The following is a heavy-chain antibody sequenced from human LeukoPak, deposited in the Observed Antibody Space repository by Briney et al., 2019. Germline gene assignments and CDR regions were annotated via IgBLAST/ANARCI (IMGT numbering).Heavy chain of an antibody. Sequence: SETLSLTCAVSGGSISNSNWWSWVRQPPGKGLEWIGEIYHSGSTNYNPSLKSRVTISVDKSNNQFSLKLSSVTAADTAVYYCARWDSGSYYFDYWGQGTLVTVSS. CDR1: GGSISNSNW. CDR2: IYHSGST. D-gene: IGHD3-22*01. CDR3: ARWDSGSYYFDY. V-gene: IGHV4-4*02. J-gene: IGHJ4*02.